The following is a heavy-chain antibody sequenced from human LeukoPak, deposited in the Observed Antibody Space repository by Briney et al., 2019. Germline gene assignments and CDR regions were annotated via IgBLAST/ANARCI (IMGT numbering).Heavy chain of an antibody. V-gene: IGHV3-48*04. D-gene: IGHD5-18*01. CDR2: ISSSSSTI. Sequence: PGGSLRLSCAASGFIFSSYSMNWVRQAPGKGLEWVSYISSSSSTIYYTDSVKGRFTISRDNAKTSLYLQMNSLRAEDTAVYYCARDLSGVTGYTYGRGIDYWGQGTLVTVSS. J-gene: IGHJ4*02. CDR1: GFIFSSYS. CDR3: ARDLSGVTGYTYGRGIDY.